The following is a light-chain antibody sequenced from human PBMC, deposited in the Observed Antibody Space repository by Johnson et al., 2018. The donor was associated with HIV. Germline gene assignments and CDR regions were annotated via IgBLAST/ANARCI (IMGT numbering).Light chain of an antibody. CDR3: GTWDSSLSGV. CDR2: DNN. Sequence: QSVLTQPPSVSAAPGQKVTISCSGSSSNIGNNYVSWYQHLPGTAPKLLIYDNNKRPSGIPDRFSGSKSGTSATLGITGLQTGDEADYYCGTWDSSLSGVFGTATKVTVL. CDR1: SSNIGNNY. V-gene: IGLV1-51*01. J-gene: IGLJ1*01.